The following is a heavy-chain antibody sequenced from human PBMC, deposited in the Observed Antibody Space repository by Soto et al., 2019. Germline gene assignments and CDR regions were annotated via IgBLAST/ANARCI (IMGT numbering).Heavy chain of an antibody. Sequence: QVQLVQSGAEVKKPGASVKVSCKASGYTFTSYAMHWVRQAPGQRLEWMGWINAGNGNTKYSQKFQGRVTSTRDTTTRTTYMELSSLRLEDTDVYDCARGVGLLSDDDYWGQGTLVTVSS. V-gene: IGHV1-3*01. J-gene: IGHJ4*02. CDR3: ARGVGLLSDDDY. D-gene: IGHD2-15*01. CDR1: GYTFTSYA. CDR2: INAGNGNT.